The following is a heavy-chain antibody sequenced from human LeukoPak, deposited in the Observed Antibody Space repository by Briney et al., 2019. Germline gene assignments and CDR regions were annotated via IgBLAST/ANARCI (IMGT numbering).Heavy chain of an antibody. CDR1: GYTFTGYY. J-gene: IGHJ4*02. CDR2: INPNSGGT. Sequence: ASVKVSCKASGYTFTGYYMHWVRQAPGQGLEWMGWINPNSGGTNYAQKFQGRVTMTRNTSISTAYMELSSLRSEDTAVYYCARGRRIHSGSKRYYFDYWGQGTLVTVSS. D-gene: IGHD1-26*01. V-gene: IGHV1-2*02. CDR3: ARGRRIHSGSKRYYFDY.